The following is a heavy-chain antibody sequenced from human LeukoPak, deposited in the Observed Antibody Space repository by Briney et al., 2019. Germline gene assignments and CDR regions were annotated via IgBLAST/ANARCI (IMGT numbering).Heavy chain of an antibody. V-gene: IGHV3-23*01. CDR1: GFTFSSYA. CDR3: AKGRSGFRRFYYDSSGYPLRFDY. J-gene: IGHJ4*02. Sequence: GGSLRLSCAASGFTFSSYAMSWVRQAPGKGLEWVSAISGSGGSTYYADSVKGRFTISRDNAKNTLYLQMNSLRAEDTAVYYCAKGRSGFRRFYYDSSGYPLRFDYWGQGTLVTVSS. D-gene: IGHD3-22*01. CDR2: ISGSGGST.